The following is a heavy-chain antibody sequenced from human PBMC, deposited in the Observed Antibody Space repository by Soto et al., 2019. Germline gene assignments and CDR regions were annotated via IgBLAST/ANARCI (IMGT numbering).Heavy chain of an antibody. CDR3: AREVAVTTDRYDYYGMDV. D-gene: IGHD4-17*01. CDR2: IIPIFGTA. J-gene: IGHJ6*02. V-gene: IGHV1-69*01. CDR1: GGTFSSYA. Sequence: QVQLVQSGAEVKKPGSSVKVSCKASGGTFSSYAISWVRQAPGQGLEWMGGIIPIFGTANYAQKFQGRVTITADESTSTAYMELSSLRSEDTAVYYCAREVAVTTDRYDYYGMDVWGQGTTVTVSS.